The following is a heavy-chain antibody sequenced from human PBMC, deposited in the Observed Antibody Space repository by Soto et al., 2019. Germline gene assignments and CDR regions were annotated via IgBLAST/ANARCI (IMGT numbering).Heavy chain of an antibody. Sequence: GGSQRLSCTASGFTFGSHAMTWVRQAPGKGLEWVSGLSGSGGSIYYADSVKGRFTISRDNSMNTLYLQMKTLRAEDTAVYYCAKVSSSWYAGFFDLWGQGTPVTVSS. D-gene: IGHD6-13*01. V-gene: IGHV3-23*01. J-gene: IGHJ4*02. CDR2: LSGSGGSI. CDR1: GFTFGSHA. CDR3: AKVSSSWYAGFFDL.